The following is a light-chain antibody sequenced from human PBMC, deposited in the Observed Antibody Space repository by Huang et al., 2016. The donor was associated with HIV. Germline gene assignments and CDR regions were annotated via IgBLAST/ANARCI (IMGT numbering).Light chain of an antibody. Sequence: VVMTQAPLSLPVTLGQPASIFCRSSQSLLSSDGDTYLNWFQQRPGQSPRRLIYQVSIRDSGVPHRFSGSGSGTLCTLRINPVEAEDVAIYYCMQGTHWPGTFGPGTKMDI. J-gene: IGKJ1*01. CDR2: QVS. V-gene: IGKV2-30*01. CDR1: QSLLSSDGDTY. CDR3: MQGTHWPGT.